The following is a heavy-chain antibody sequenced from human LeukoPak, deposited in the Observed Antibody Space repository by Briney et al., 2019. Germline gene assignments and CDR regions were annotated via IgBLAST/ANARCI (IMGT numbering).Heavy chain of an antibody. V-gene: IGHV1-69*05. D-gene: IGHD6-19*01. J-gene: IGHJ4*02. CDR3: ARDRSLYYSSGWYFQTFDY. Sequence: VASVKVSCKASGGTFSSYAISWVRQAPGQGLEWMGGIIPIFGTANYAQKFQGRVTITTDESTSTAYMELSSLRSEDTAVYYCARDRSLYYSSGWYFQTFDYWGQGTLVTVSS. CDR1: GGTFSSYA. CDR2: IIPIFGTA.